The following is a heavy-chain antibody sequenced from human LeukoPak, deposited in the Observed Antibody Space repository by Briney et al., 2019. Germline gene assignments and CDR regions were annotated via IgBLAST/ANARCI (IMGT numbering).Heavy chain of an antibody. CDR3: ARVRMRLRAYYFDY. V-gene: IGHV4-30-4*01. D-gene: IGHD2-8*01. CDR1: GGSINSGDLY. CDR2: IYYSGST. J-gene: IGHJ4*02. Sequence: SETLSLTCTVSGGSINSGDLYWSWVRQPPGKGLEWIGYIYYSGSTYYNPSLKSRVTISVDTSKNQFSLKLSSVTAADTAVYYCARVRMRLRAYYFDYWGQGTPVTVSS.